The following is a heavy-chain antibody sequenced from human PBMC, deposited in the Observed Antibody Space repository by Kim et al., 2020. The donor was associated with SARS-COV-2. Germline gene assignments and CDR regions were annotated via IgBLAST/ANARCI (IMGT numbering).Heavy chain of an antibody. CDR3: VSYDSDAFDT. CDR2: IFHSGKA. Sequence: SETLSLTCSVSGVSINRDIHFWSCVRQPPGKGLEWIGYIFHSGKAYYNPSLKSRVSISMDKSKNQFSLRLDSVTAADTALYYCVSYDSDAFDTWGPGTLVAVSS. CDR1: GVSINRDIHF. D-gene: IGHD3-22*01. J-gene: IGHJ3*02. V-gene: IGHV4-30-4*01.